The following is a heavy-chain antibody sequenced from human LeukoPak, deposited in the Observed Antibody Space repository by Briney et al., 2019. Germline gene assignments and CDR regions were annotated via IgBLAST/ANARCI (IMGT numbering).Heavy chain of an antibody. Sequence: GGSLRLSRAASGFTFTNYWMSWVRQAPGKGPEWVANIKHDGSETYYLDSVKGRFTISRDNAKNSLYLQMSSLRADDTAVYYCAKEGAYPIITYDSWGQGALVTVSS. CDR3: AKEGAYPIITYDS. CDR1: GFTFTNYW. J-gene: IGHJ5*01. V-gene: IGHV3-7*01. CDR2: IKHDGSET. D-gene: IGHD3-10*01.